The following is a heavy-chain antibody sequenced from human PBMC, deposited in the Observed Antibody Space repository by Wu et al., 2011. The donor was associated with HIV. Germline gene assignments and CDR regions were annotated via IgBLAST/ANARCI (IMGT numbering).Heavy chain of an antibody. J-gene: IGHJ4*02. V-gene: IGHV1-2*02. CDR1: GYTFTDHY. CDR3: ATTLNLSPLTTIAY. D-gene: IGHD4-11*01. CDR2: FNPNTGVT. Sequence: QVQLVAVWGLEMKKAGASVKVSCNASGYTFTDHYIHWVRQAPGQGLEWMGWFNPNTGVTNYAQNFQGRVTLTGDTSIRTAYMDLASLRSDDMAVYYCATTLNLSPLTTIAYWGQGTLVTVSS.